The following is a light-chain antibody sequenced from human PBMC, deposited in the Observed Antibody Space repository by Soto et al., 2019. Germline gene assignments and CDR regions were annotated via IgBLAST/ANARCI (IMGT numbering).Light chain of an antibody. CDR3: QQSYSTPRIT. CDR1: QSLLFNSNSKNY. Sequence: DIVMTQSPESLAVSLGERATINCKSSQSLLFNSNSKNYLAWYQQKPGQPPNLLIYWASTRESGVPDRFSGGGSGTDFTLTISSLQADDVAVYYCQQSYSTPRITFGQGTRLEIK. J-gene: IGKJ5*01. CDR2: WAS. V-gene: IGKV4-1*01.